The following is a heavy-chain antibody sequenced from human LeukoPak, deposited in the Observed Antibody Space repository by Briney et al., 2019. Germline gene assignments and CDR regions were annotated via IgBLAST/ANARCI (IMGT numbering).Heavy chain of an antibody. V-gene: IGHV3-30*14. J-gene: IGHJ4*02. CDR1: GFTFNNYA. CDR3: ARGRGSSGWYIDY. Sequence: PGGSLRLSCAASGFTFNNYAMHWVRQAPGKGLEWVAIISYDGSNKYYADSVKGRFTISRDNSKNTLYLQMGSLRAEDMAVYYCARGRGSSGWYIDYWGQGTLVTVSS. CDR2: ISYDGSNK. D-gene: IGHD6-19*01.